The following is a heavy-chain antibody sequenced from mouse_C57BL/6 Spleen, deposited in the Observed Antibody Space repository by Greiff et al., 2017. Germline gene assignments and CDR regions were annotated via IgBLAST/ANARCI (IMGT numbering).Heavy chain of an antibody. J-gene: IGHJ2*01. V-gene: IGHV14-1*01. CDR3: TTWYYGSSYDDY. CDR2: IDPEDGDT. CDR1: GFNIKDYY. D-gene: IGHD1-1*01. Sequence: EVQLQQSGAELVRPGASVKLSCTASGFNIKDYYMHWVKQRPEQGLEWIGRIDPEDGDTEYAPKFQGKATMTADTSSNTAYLQLSSLTSEDTAVXYCTTWYYGSSYDDYWGQGTTLTVSS.